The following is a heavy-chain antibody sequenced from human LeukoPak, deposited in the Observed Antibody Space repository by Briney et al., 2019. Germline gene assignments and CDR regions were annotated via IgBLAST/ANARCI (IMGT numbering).Heavy chain of an antibody. J-gene: IGHJ4*02. CDR1: GFTVSSNY. Sequence: GGSLRLSCAASGFTVSSNYMSWVRQAPGKGLEWVSVIYSGGSTYYADSVKGRFTISRDNSKNTLYLQMNSLRAEDTAVYYCATDYYDSSGYYSGGYYWGQGTLVTVSS. D-gene: IGHD3-22*01. CDR2: IYSGGST. CDR3: ATDYYDSSGYYSGGYY. V-gene: IGHV3-66*01.